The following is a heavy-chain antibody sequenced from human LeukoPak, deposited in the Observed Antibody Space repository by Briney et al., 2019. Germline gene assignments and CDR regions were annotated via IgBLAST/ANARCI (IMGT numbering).Heavy chain of an antibody. J-gene: IGHJ3*01. D-gene: IGHD1-1*01. Sequence: SETLSLTRTVSGGSISNTNYYWGWIRQSPVKGLEWVGSLSSSGNTYYNPSLKSRITLSMITSRNQFSLSLTSVTAADTAVHYCGRDGRPTNKDVFDVWGQGTMVTVSS. CDR1: GGSISNTNYY. V-gene: IGHV4-39*07. CDR2: LSSSGNT. CDR3: GRDGRPTNKDVFDV.